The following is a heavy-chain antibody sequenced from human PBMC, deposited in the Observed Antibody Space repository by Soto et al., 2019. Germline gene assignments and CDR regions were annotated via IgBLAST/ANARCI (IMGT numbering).Heavy chain of an antibody. CDR3: ARDMSGGTYNYYYGMDV. V-gene: IGHV3-23*01. J-gene: IGHJ6*02. D-gene: IGHD1-26*01. Sequence: EVQLLESGGGLGQPGGSLRLSCAASGFTFNSYAMTWVRQAPGRGLEWVSAISGSGSPTYYADSVKGRFTISRDNSKNTLYLQMNSLGADDTAVYYCARDMSGGTYNYYYGMDVWGQGTTVTVSS. CDR2: ISGSGSPT. CDR1: GFTFNSYA.